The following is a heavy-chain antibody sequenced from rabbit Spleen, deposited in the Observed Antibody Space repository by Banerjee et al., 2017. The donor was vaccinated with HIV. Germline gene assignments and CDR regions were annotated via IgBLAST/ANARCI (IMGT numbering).Heavy chain of an antibody. CDR3: ARDGSGWGANFNL. Sequence: QEQLEESGGDLVKPEGSLTLTCTASGFSLSRDYWICWVRQAPGKGLEWIACIDAGVKGTTYYASWAKGRFAVSKTSPTTVTLQMTSLTAADMATYFCARDGSGWGANFNLWGPGTLVTVS. J-gene: IGHJ4*01. CDR1: GFSLSRDYW. D-gene: IGHD4-1*01. CDR2: IDAGVKGTT. V-gene: IGHV1S45*01.